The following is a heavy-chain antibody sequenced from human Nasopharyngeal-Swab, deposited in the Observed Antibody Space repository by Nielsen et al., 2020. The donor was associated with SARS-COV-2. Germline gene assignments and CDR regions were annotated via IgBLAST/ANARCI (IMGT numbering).Heavy chain of an antibody. D-gene: IGHD1-26*01. CDR2: INAGNGNT. V-gene: IGHV1-3*01. CDR1: GGTFSSYA. Sequence: ASVKVSCKASGGTFSSYAISWVRQAPGQGLEWMGGINAGNGNTKYSQKFQGRVTITRDTSASTAYMELSSLRSEDTAVYYCACWQAGGFDYWGQGTLVTVSS. J-gene: IGHJ4*02. CDR3: ACWQAGGFDY.